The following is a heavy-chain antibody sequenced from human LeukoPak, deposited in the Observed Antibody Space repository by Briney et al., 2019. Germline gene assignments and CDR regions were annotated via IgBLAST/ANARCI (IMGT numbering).Heavy chain of an antibody. D-gene: IGHD2-21*02. J-gene: IGHJ4*02. CDR3: AKDRGVTPIPFDY. CDR1: GFSFNNYA. Sequence: PGGSLRLSCAAFGFSFNNYAMSWVRQAPGKGLEWVSAISGSGDNTYYADSVKGRFTISRDISENRLYLQMNSLRAEDTAIYYCAKDRGVTPIPFDYWGQGTLVTVSS. CDR2: ISGSGDNT. V-gene: IGHV3-23*01.